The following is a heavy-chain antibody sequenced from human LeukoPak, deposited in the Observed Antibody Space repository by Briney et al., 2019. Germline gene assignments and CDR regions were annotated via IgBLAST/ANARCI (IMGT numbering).Heavy chain of an antibody. Sequence: GGSLRLSCTASGFTFGDYAMSWVRQAPGKGLEWVGFIRSKAYGGTTEYAASAKGRFTISRDDSKSIAYLQMNSLKTEDTAVYYCSKSRGVIITFFDYWGQGTLVTVSS. V-gene: IGHV3-49*04. CDR3: SKSRGVIITFFDY. CDR2: IRSKAYGGTT. D-gene: IGHD3-10*01. J-gene: IGHJ4*02. CDR1: GFTFGDYA.